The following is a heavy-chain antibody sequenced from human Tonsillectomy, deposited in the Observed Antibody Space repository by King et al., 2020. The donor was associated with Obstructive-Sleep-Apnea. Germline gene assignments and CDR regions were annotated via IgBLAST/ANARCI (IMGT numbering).Heavy chain of an antibody. J-gene: IGHJ3*02. V-gene: IGHV4-34*01. CDR1: GGSFNGYY. Sequence: VQLQQWGAGLLKPSETLSLTCAVYGGSFNGYYWIFIRQPPGRGLEWIGESNHSGSTNYNPSLKSRVTMSVDTSKNQFSLNLKSVTAADTAVYFCARGASVATKDAFDIWGQGTMVTVSS. CDR3: ARGASVATKDAFDI. CDR2: SNHSGST. D-gene: IGHD1-26*01.